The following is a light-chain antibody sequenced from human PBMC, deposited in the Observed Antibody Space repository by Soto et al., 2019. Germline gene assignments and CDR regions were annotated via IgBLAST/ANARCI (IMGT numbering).Light chain of an antibody. CDR3: SSYTSNSTLV. CDR1: SSDVGAYNY. CDR2: EVS. V-gene: IGLV2-14*01. J-gene: IGLJ3*02. Sequence: QSALTQPASVSVSPGQSITISCTGTSSDVGAYNYVSWYQQHPDKAPKLMIFEVSDRPSGVSNRFSGSNSGNTASLTISGLQAEDEAEYFCSSYTSNSTLVFGGGTKLTVL.